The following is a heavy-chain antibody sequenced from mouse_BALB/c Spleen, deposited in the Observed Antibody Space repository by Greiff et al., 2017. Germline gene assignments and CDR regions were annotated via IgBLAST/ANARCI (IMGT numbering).Heavy chain of an antibody. CDR3: ARQGYDDWYCDG. CDR2: ISNGGGST. Sequence: EVLLVESGGGLVQPGGSLKLSCAASGFTFSRSTMSWVRQTPEKRLEWVAYISNGGGSTYYPDTVKGRFTISRDNAKNTLYLQRSSLKSEDPAMYDCARQGYDDWYCDGGGAGTTVTVSS. V-gene: IGHV5-12-2*01. D-gene: IGHD2-14*01. J-gene: IGHJ1*01. CDR1: GFTFSRST.